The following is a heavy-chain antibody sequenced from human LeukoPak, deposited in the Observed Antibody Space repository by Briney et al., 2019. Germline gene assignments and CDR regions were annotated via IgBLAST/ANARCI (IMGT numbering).Heavy chain of an antibody. CDR1: GGSISSYY. CDR2: IYYSGST. V-gene: IGHV4-59*01. Sequence: SETLSLTCTVSGGSISSYYWSWIRQPPGKGLEWIGYIYYSGSTNYNPSLESRVTISVDTSKNQFSLKLSSVTAADTAVYYCASSPAAHRDFDYWGQGTLVTVSS. J-gene: IGHJ4*02. CDR3: ASSPAAHRDFDY. D-gene: IGHD2-15*01.